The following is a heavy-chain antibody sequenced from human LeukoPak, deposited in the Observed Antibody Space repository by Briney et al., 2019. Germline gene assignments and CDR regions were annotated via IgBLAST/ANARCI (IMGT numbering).Heavy chain of an antibody. J-gene: IGHJ5*02. CDR3: ARASGSGTLNWFDP. D-gene: IGHD2-15*01. V-gene: IGHV4-39*01. CDR1: GGSISSSSYY. Sequence: SETLSLTCTVSGGSISSSSYYWGWIRQPPGKGLEWIGNIYYSGNTYYNPSLESRVTISVDTSKNQFSLKLSSVTAADTAVYYCARASGSGTLNWFDPWGQGTLVTVSS. CDR2: IYYSGNT.